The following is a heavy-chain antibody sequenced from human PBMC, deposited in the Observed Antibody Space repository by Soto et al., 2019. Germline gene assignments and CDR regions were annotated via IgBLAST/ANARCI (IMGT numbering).Heavy chain of an antibody. CDR3: ARDPVCSGGSCYDY. D-gene: IGHD2-15*01. V-gene: IGHV3-7*01. CDR2: IKQDGSEI. Sequence: RGSLRLSCAASGFTFSRYWMTWVRQAPGKGLEWVANIKQDGSEIYYVDSVKGRFTISRDNAENSLYLQMDSLRAEDTAVYYCARDPVCSGGSCYDYWGQGTLVTVSS. J-gene: IGHJ4*02. CDR1: GFTFSRYW.